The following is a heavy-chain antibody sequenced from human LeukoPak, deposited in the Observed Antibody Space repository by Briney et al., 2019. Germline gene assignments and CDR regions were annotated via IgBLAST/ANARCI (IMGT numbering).Heavy chain of an antibody. CDR1: GYSISSGYY. D-gene: IGHD2-15*01. V-gene: IGHV4-38-2*02. CDR2: IYYSGST. J-gene: IGHJ4*02. Sequence: PSETLSLTCTVSGYSISSGYYWGWIRQPPGKGLEWIGYIYYSGSTYYNPSLKSRVTISVDTSKNQFSLKLSSVTAADTAVYYCARASGDGGNYFDYWGQGTLVTVSS. CDR3: ARASGDGGNYFDY.